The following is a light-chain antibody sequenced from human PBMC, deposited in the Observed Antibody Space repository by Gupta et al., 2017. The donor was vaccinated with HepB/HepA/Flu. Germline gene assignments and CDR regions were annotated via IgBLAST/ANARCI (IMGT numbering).Light chain of an antibody. CDR1: SRDVGSYNF. CDR2: DVN. J-gene: IGLJ1*01. Sequence: QSALTQPPSASGSPGQSVTISCTGTSRDVGSYNFVSWYQQHPHKAPKLILYDVNKRPSGVPDRFSGSKSGNTASLTVSGLQAEDEADDYCSSYADSNNYVFGTGTWVTVL. V-gene: IGLV2-8*01. CDR3: SSYADSNNYV.